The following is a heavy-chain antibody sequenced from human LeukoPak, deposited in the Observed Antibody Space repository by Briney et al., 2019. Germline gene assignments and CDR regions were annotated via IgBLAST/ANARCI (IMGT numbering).Heavy chain of an antibody. CDR2: ISEGAGRT. CDR3: AKLSGSNPFDY. D-gene: IGHD1-26*01. V-gene: IGHV3-23*01. Sequence: PGGSLRLSCAASGFTFSSYAMNWVRQAPGKGLEWVSSISEGAGRTYYADSVRGRFTISRDNSKNMLFLDMSSLRAEDSAVYYCAKLSGSNPFDYWAQGTLVTVPS. J-gene: IGHJ4*02. CDR1: GFTFSSYA.